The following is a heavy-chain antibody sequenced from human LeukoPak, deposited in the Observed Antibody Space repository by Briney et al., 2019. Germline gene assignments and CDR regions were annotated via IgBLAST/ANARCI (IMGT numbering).Heavy chain of an antibody. D-gene: IGHD2-2*02. CDR1: GGSLSSYY. CDR3: ARRFCSSTSCYNPWFDP. Sequence: SETLSLTCTVSGGSLSSYYWSWIRQPPGKGLEWIGYIYYSGSTNYNPSLKSRVTISVDTSKNQFSLKLSSVTAADTAVYYCARRFCSSTSCYNPWFDPWGQGTLVTVSS. V-gene: IGHV4-59*08. J-gene: IGHJ5*02. CDR2: IYYSGST.